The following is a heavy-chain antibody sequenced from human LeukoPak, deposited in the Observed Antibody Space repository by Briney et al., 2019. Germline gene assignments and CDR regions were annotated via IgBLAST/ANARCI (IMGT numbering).Heavy chain of an antibody. J-gene: IGHJ3*02. CDR3: ARKTGGSLDI. CDR2: ISSSSSTV. D-gene: IGHD7-27*01. Sequence: GGSLRFSCAASGFTFSSTSMNWVRQAPGKGLEWVTYISSSSSTVFYADSVKGRFTISRDNAKNSLYLEMNSLRAEDTAVYYCARKTGGSLDIWGQGTMVTVSS. CDR1: GFTFSSTS. V-gene: IGHV3-48*01.